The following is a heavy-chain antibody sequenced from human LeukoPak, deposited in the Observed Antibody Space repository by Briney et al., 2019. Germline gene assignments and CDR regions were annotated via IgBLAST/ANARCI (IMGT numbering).Heavy chain of an antibody. V-gene: IGHV4-39*01. J-gene: IGHJ6*03. D-gene: IGHD1-26*01. CDR3: AGGGVWGATFRSWYYYYYMDV. CDR1: GGSISSSSYY. CDR2: IYYSGST. Sequence: PSETLSLTCTVSGGSISSSSYYWGWIRQPPGKGLEWIGSIYYSGSTYYNPSLKNRVTISVDTSKNQFSLRLSSVTAADTAVYYCAGGGVWGATFRSWYYYYYMDVWGKGTTVTVSS.